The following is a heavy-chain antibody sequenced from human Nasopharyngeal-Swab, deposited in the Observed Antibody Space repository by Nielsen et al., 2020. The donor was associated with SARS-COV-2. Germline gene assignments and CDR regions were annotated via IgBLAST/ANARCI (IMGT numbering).Heavy chain of an antibody. CDR3: ARSPYSYGYEAAFDI. J-gene: IGHJ3*02. CDR1: GFTFSSYG. Sequence: GESLKISCAASGFTFSSYGMHWVRQAPGKGLEWVAVISYDGSNKYYADSVKGRFTISRDNSKNTLYLQMNSLRAEDTAVYYCARSPYSYGYEAAFDIWGQGTMVTVSS. D-gene: IGHD5-18*01. V-gene: IGHV3-30*03. CDR2: ISYDGSNK.